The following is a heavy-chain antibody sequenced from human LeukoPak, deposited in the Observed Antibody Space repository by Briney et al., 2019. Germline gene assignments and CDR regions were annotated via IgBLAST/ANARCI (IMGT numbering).Heavy chain of an antibody. J-gene: IGHJ4*02. CDR3: AKVGQGVVVVPAAPVSY. D-gene: IGHD2-2*01. Sequence: PGASLRLSRAASGFTFSSYAMSWVRQAPGKGLEWVSAISGSGGSTYYADSVKGRFTISRDNSKNTLYLQMNSLRAEDTAVYYCAKVGQGVVVVPAAPVSYWGQGTLVTVSS. CDR1: GFTFSSYA. CDR2: ISGSGGST. V-gene: IGHV3-23*01.